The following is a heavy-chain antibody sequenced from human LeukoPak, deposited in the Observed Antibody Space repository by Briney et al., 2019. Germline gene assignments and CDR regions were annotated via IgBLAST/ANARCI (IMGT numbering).Heavy chain of an antibody. J-gene: IGHJ4*02. Sequence: GGSLRLSCAVSGFTVTANSMSWVRQAPGKGLKWVSVIYSGGSTYYADSVKGRFTISRDYSKNTLYLQMNSLRAEDTAVYYCARDPGGWGNFDYWGQGTLVTVSS. CDR3: ARDPGGWGNFDY. CDR1: GFTVTANS. V-gene: IGHV3-66*01. CDR2: IYSGGST. D-gene: IGHD6-19*01.